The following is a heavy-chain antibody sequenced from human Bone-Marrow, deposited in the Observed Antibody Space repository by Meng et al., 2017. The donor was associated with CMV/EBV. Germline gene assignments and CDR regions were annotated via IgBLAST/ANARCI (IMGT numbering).Heavy chain of an antibody. CDR2: ISYDGSNK. CDR3: TRELVIPTNDASRHYGMDV. D-gene: IGHD2-2*01. J-gene: IGHJ6*02. CDR1: GFTFSSYA. V-gene: IGHV3-30-3*01. Sequence: GESLKISCAASGFTFSSYAMHWVRQAPGQGLEWVAVISYDGSNKYYADSVKGRFTISRDNSKNTLYLQMNSLRAEDTAVFYCTRELVIPTNDASRHYGMDVWGQGTTVTVYS.